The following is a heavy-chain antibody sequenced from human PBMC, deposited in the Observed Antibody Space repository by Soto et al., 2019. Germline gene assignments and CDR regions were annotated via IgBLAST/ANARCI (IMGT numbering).Heavy chain of an antibody. V-gene: IGHV4-34*01. J-gene: IGHJ6*02. CDR3: ARLPIAVAGRYYYYGMDV. CDR2: INHSGST. CDR1: GGSFSGYY. Sequence: PXGTLSLTCAVYGGSFSGYYWSWIRQPPGKGLEWIGEINHSGSTNYNPSLKSRVTISVDTSKNQFSLKLSSVTAADTAVYYCARLPIAVAGRYYYYGMDVWGQGTTVTVSS. D-gene: IGHD6-19*01.